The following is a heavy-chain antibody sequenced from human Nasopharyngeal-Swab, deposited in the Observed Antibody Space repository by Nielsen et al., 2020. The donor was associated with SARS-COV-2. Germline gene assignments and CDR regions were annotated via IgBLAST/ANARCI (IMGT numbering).Heavy chain of an antibody. CDR2: INHSGST. Sequence: SETLSLTCAVYGGSFSGYYWSWIRQPPGKGLEWIGEINHSGSTNYNPSLKSRVTISVDTSKNQFSLKLSSVTAADTAVYYCARAGRDSGSYFLPFGYWGQGTPVTVSS. CDR3: ARAGRDSGSYFLPFGY. V-gene: IGHV4-34*01. CDR1: GGSFSGYY. D-gene: IGHD1-26*01. J-gene: IGHJ4*02.